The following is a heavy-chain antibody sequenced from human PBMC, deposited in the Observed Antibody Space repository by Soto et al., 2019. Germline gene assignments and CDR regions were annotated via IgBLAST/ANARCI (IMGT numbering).Heavy chain of an antibody. V-gene: IGHV4-34*01. CDR3: IYVGPRYDSWSYGYEDYGVDV. CDR1: GGSFSGYH. D-gene: IGHD3-3*01. CDR2: VNPSGST. J-gene: IGHJ6*02. Sequence: SETLSLTCDASGGSFSGYHWGWIRQPRGKGLEWIGEVNPSGSTNYNPSLKSRVTISIDTSTNQCPLTVSSVTAADTAVYYCIYVGPRYDSWSYGYEDYGVDVWAPGTKVTVSS.